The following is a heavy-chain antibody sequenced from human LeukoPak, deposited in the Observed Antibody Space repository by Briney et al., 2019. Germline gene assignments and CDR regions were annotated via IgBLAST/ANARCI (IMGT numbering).Heavy chain of an antibody. CDR2: ISGSGGST. CDR3: AKDRYSSSWYYYFDY. V-gene: IGHV3-23*01. D-gene: IGHD6-13*01. CDR1: EFTFSSYA. Sequence: GGSLRLSCAASEFTFSSYAMSWVRQAPGKGLEWVSAISGSGGSTYYADSVKGRFTISRDNSKNTLYLQMNSLRAEDTAVYYCAKDRYSSSWYYYFDYWGQGTLVTVSS. J-gene: IGHJ4*02.